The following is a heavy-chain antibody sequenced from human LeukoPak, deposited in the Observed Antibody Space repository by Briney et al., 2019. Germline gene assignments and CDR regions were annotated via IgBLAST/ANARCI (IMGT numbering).Heavy chain of an antibody. Sequence: ASVKVSCKASGYTFTSYAIHWVRQAPGQGLEWTGWITPSGGTDYPQKFQGRVAITWDTSITTAYMDLSRLTSDDTAVYYCARDRYGDGFAHLDSWGQGALVTVSS. J-gene: IGHJ4*02. CDR2: ITPSGGT. CDR3: ARDRYGDGFAHLDS. V-gene: IGHV1-2*02. CDR1: GYTFTSYA. D-gene: IGHD5-24*01.